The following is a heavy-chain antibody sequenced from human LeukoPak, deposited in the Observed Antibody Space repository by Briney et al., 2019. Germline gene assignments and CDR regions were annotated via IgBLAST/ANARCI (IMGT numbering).Heavy chain of an antibody. CDR3: ARGWFDP. V-gene: IGHV3-48*03. J-gene: IGHJ5*02. CDR1: GLTFSSYE. Sequence: GGSLRLSCAASGLTFSSYEMNWVRQAPGKGLEWVSYISSGASTIYYADSVKGRFTISRDNAKNSLYLQMNSLRVEDTAVYYCARGWFDPWGQGTLVTVSS. CDR2: ISSGASTI.